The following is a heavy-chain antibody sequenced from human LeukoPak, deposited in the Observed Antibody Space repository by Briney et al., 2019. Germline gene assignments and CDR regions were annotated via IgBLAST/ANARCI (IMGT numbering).Heavy chain of an antibody. CDR3: ARERAGYYLDV. V-gene: IGHV3-64*02. CDR1: GFTFNPYT. CDR2: IIGDRITT. J-gene: IGHJ6*04. D-gene: IGHD3-9*01. Sequence: GGSLRLSCAASGFTFNPYTMHWVRQAPGKGLEFVSAIIGDRITTYYVDSVKGRFTVSRDNSKSTLYLQMGSLTAEDMAVYYCARERAGYYLDVWGKGTTVTVFS.